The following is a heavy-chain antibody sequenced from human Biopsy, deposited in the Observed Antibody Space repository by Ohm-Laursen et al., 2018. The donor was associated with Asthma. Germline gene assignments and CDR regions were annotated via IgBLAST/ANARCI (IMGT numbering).Heavy chain of an antibody. J-gene: IGHJ4*02. CDR3: VRHQYSSSWSTFDY. D-gene: IGHD3-22*01. V-gene: IGHV4-39*01. CDR2: MYHSGSP. CDR1: GGSITSSSYY. Sequence: SKTLSLTCIVSGGSITSSSYYWGWIRQPPGKGMEWIGSMYHSGSPYYHPSLKSRATISVDTSKNQLSLKMSSVTAADTAVYFCVRHQYSSSWSTFDYWGQGALVTVSS.